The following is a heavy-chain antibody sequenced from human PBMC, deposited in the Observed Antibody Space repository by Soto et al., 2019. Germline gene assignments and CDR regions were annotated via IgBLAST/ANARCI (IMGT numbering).Heavy chain of an antibody. CDR3: ARREGTMVRGVTVNWFDP. CDR1: GDPITSISYF. V-gene: IGHV4-39*07. D-gene: IGHD3-10*01. J-gene: IGHJ5*02. CDR2: IYYSGTT. Sequence: PSQTLSLTCTVSGDPITSISYFWTWIRQPPGKGLEWIGYIYYSGTTNYNPSLKSRVTISVDTSKNQFSLKLSSVTAADTAVYYCARREGTMVRGVTVNWFDPWGQGTLVTVSS.